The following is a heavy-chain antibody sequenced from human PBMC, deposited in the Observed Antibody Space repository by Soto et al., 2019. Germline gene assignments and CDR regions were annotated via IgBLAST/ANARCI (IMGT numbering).Heavy chain of an antibody. CDR3: ARGLGYCSGGSCYSGLPLDY. J-gene: IGHJ4*02. CDR1: GYTFTSYD. D-gene: IGHD2-15*01. Sequence: ASVKVSCKASGYTFTSYDINWVRQATGQGLEWMGWMNPNSGNTGYAQKFQGRVTMTRNTSISTAYMELSSLRSEDTAVYYCARGLGYCSGGSCYSGLPLDYWGQGTLVTVSS. V-gene: IGHV1-8*01. CDR2: MNPNSGNT.